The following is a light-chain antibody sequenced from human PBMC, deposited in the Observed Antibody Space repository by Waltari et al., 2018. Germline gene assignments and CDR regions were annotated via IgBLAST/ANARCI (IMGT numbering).Light chain of an antibody. CDR2: END. J-gene: IGLJ2*01. CDR3: ATWDDSRSF. CDR1: GSNIKSSH. Sequence: QSVLTQPPSVSGTPGQRLTIPCSGSGSNIKSSHIYWYQKLAGSAPKLLIFENDQRPSGVPDRFSASKSGTSASLAINGLRSEDEALYYCATWDDSRSFFGGGTKLTVL. V-gene: IGLV1-47*01.